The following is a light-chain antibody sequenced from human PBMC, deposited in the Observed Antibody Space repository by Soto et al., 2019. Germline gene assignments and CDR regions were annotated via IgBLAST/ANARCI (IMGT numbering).Light chain of an antibody. V-gene: IGKV1-39*01. Sequence: DIQMTQSPSSLSESVGDRVTITCRPSQSISNYLNWYQQKPGTAPKLLIYAASNLQSGVPSRFSGSGSGTDFTLTISSLQPEDFASYYCQQSYSLPFTFGPGTKVAVK. CDR3: QQSYSLPFT. CDR1: QSISNY. CDR2: AAS. J-gene: IGKJ3*01.